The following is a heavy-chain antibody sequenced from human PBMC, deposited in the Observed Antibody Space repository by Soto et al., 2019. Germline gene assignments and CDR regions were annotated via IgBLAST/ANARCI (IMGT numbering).Heavy chain of an antibody. J-gene: IGHJ5*02. V-gene: IGHV3-33*01. CDR3: ARDDARYCSGGSCYSGP. D-gene: IGHD2-15*01. CDR1: GFTFSSYG. Sequence: QVQLVESGGGVVQPGRSLRLSCAASGFTFSSYGMHWVRQAPGKGLERVAVIWYDGSNKYYADSVKGRFTISRDNSKNTLYLQMNSLRAEDTAVYYCARDDARYCSGGSCYSGPWGQGTLVTVSS. CDR2: IWYDGSNK.